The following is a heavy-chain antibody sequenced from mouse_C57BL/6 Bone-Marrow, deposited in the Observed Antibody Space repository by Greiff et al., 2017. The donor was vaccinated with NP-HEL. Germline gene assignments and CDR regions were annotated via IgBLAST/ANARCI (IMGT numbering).Heavy chain of an antibody. D-gene: IGHD1-1*01. CDR3: GRGRVTVVANYAMDG. CDR1: GYSITSGYY. Sequence: VQLQQSGPGLVKPSQSLSLTCSVTGYSITSGYYWNWIRQFPGNKLEWMGYISYDGSNNYNPSLKNRISITRDTSKNQFFLKLNSVTTEETATYYCGRGRVTVVANYAMDGWAQGTSVTVSS. CDR2: ISYDGSN. V-gene: IGHV3-6*01. J-gene: IGHJ4*01.